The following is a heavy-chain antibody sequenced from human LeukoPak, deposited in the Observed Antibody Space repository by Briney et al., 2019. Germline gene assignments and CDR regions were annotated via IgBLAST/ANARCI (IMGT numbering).Heavy chain of an antibody. Sequence: SETLSLTCAVYGGSFSGYYWSWIRQPPGKGLEWIGEINHSGSTNYNPSLKSRVTMSVDTSKNQFSLKLSSVTAADTAVYYCARGWRYSSSWYRNFDYWGQGTLVTVSS. CDR2: INHSGST. V-gene: IGHV4-34*01. J-gene: IGHJ4*02. CDR3: ARGWRYSSSWYRNFDY. D-gene: IGHD6-13*01. CDR1: GGSFSGYY.